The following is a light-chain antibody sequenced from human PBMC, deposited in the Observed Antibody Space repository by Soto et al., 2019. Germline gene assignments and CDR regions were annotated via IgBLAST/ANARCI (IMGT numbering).Light chain of an antibody. CDR1: SSDVGGYNY. J-gene: IGLJ2*01. V-gene: IGLV2-11*01. Sequence: QSVLTQPRSVSGSPGQSVTISCTGTSSDVGGYNYVSWYQQHPGKAPKLMIYDVSKRPSGVPDRFSGSKSGNTASLTISGIQAEDEADFYCCSYAGSYTSYVVFGGGTKVTVL. CDR3: CSYAGSYTSYVV. CDR2: DVS.